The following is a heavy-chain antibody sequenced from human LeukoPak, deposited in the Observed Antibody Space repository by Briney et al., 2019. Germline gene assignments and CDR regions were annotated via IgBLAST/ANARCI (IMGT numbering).Heavy chain of an antibody. CDR2: ISGSSNTI. CDR3: ARWSYGSGYALDY. J-gene: IGHJ4*02. D-gene: IGHD5-12*01. Sequence: GGSLRLSCAASGCTFSSYSVNWVRQAPGKGLEWVSYISGSSNTIYYADSVKGRFTISRDNAKNSLYLQMNSLRAEDTAVYYCARWSYGSGYALDYWGQGTLVTVSS. CDR1: GCTFSSYS. V-gene: IGHV3-48*01.